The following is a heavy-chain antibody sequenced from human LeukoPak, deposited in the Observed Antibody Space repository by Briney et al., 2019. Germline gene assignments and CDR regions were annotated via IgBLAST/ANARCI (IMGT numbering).Heavy chain of an antibody. J-gene: IGHJ4*02. V-gene: IGHV3-23*01. D-gene: IGHD1-26*01. Sequence: PGGSLRLSCAASGFTFSSYAMGWVRQAPGKGLEWVSAIGGSDGSTYYADSVKGRFTISRDNSKNTLYLQMNSLRAEDTAVYYCAKDREWELLIYFDYWGQGTLVTVSS. CDR2: IGGSDGST. CDR1: GFTFSSYA. CDR3: AKDREWELLIYFDY.